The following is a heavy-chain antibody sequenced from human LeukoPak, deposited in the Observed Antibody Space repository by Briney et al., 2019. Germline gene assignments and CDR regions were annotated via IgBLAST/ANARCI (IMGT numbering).Heavy chain of an antibody. Sequence: GESLKISCKGSGYSFTSYWISWVRQMPGKGLEWMGRIDPSDSYTNYSPSFQGHVTISADKSISTAYLQWSSLKASDTAMYYCARHSKVVVAANGYKWFDPWGQGTLVTVSS. CDR2: IDPSDSYT. J-gene: IGHJ5*02. D-gene: IGHD2-15*01. CDR1: GYSFTSYW. V-gene: IGHV5-10-1*01. CDR3: ARHSKVVVAANGYKWFDP.